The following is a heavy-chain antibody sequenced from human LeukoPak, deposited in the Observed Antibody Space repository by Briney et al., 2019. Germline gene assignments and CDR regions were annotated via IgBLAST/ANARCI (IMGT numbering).Heavy chain of an antibody. V-gene: IGHV3-11*04. J-gene: IGHJ6*03. CDR1: GFTFSDYY. CDR2: ISSSGSTI. Sequence: GGSLRLSCAASGFTFSDYYMSWIRQAPGKGLEWVSYISSSGSTIYYADSGKGRFTISRDNAKNSLYLQMNSLRAEDTAVYYCARTPYDSSGYYASDYMDVWGKGTTVTVSS. D-gene: IGHD3-22*01. CDR3: ARTPYDSSGYYASDYMDV.